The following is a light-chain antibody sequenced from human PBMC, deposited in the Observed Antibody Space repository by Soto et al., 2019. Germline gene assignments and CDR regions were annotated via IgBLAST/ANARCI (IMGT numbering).Light chain of an antibody. J-gene: IGKJ4*01. Sequence: DIQMTQSPSSLSASVGDIVTITCQARQDLSTYLNWYQQKPGKAPKLLINDASNLQTGVPSRFSGSGSGTDFTFTIRSLQPEDIATYCCQQYGKRPLTFGGGTKVDIK. CDR2: DAS. V-gene: IGKV1-33*01. CDR1: QDLSTY. CDR3: QQYGKRPLT.